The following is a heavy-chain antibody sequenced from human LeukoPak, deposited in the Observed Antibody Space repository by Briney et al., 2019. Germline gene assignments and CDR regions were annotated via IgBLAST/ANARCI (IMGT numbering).Heavy chain of an antibody. V-gene: IGHV4-61*02. CDR3: ARGGYSYGYYMDV. CDR1: GGSISSGSYY. D-gene: IGHD5-18*01. CDR2: IYTSGST. Sequence: PSETLSLTCTVSGGSISSGSYYWSWIRQPAGKGLEWIGRIYTSGSTNYNPSLKSRVTISVDTSKNQFSLKLSSVTAADTAVYYCARGGYSYGYYMDVWGKGTTVTVSS. J-gene: IGHJ6*03.